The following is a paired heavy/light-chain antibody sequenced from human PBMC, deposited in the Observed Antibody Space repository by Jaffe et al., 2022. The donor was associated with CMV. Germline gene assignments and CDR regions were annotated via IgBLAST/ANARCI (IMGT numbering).Light chain of an antibody. CDR1: QSVSSN. Sequence: EIVMTQSPATLSVSPGERATLSCRASQSVSSNLAWYQQKPGQAPRLLIYGASTRATGIPARFSGSGSGTEFTLTISSLQSEDFAVYYCQQYNNWPPEITFGGGTKVEIK. V-gene: IGKV3-15*01. CDR2: GAS. CDR3: QQYNNWPPEIT. J-gene: IGKJ4*01.
Heavy chain of an antibody. CDR3: ARHPELYSSGWWAPSAYFDY. V-gene: IGHV4-39*01. CDR1: GGSISSSSYY. CDR2: IYYSGST. Sequence: QLQLQESGPGLVKPSETLSLTCTVSGGSISSSSYYWGWIRQPPGKGLEWIGSIYYSGSTYYNPSLKSRVTISVDTSKNQFSLKLSSVTAADTAVYYCARHPELYSSGWWAPSAYFDYWGQGTLVTVSS. D-gene: IGHD6-19*01. J-gene: IGHJ4*02.